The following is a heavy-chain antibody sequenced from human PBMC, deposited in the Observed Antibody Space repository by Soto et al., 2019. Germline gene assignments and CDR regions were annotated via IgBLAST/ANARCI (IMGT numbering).Heavy chain of an antibody. J-gene: IGHJ6*02. CDR2: IYNSGTT. CDR1: GFSISNYY. CDR3: ARTVLRWLSSAVQSNYYSGMDV. V-gene: IGHV4-59*01. D-gene: IGHD6-19*01. Sequence: SETLSLTCTGSGFSISNYYCGWILPPPGKGLEGIGDIYNSGTTNYSPSLKSRVTISVDTSKNKISLKLSSVTAAASDVYYCARTVLRWLSSAVQSNYYSGMDVWGQGTTVTVSS.